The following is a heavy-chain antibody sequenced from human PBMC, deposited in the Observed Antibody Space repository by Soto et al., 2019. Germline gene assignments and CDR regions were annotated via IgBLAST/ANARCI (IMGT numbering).Heavy chain of an antibody. CDR2: INAGNGNT. V-gene: IGHV1-3*01. D-gene: IGHD5-18*01. CDR3: ARFLNTAMVNPYFDY. Sequence: ASVKVSCKASGYTFTSYAMRWVRQAPGQRLEWMGWINAGNGNTKYSQKFQGRVTITRDTSASTAYMELSSLRSEDTAVYYCARFLNTAMVNPYFDYWGQGTLVTVSS. J-gene: IGHJ4*02. CDR1: GYTFTSYA.